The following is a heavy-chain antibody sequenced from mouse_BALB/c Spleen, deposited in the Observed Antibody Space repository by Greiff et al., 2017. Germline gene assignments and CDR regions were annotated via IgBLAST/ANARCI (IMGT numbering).Heavy chain of an antibody. CDR1: GYTFNGYT. CDR3: ARYYYGSSYAMDY. Sequence: QVQLHQSAAALVRPGASVKMSCKASGYTFNGYTMHWVKQRPEQGLEWIGYINPSIGYTDYTQKFKDKTTLTADKSSSTAYLQLSSLTSEDTAVYYCARYYYGSSYAMDYWGQGTSVTVSS. V-gene: IGHV1-4*02. CDR2: INPSIGYT. D-gene: IGHD1-1*01. J-gene: IGHJ4*01.